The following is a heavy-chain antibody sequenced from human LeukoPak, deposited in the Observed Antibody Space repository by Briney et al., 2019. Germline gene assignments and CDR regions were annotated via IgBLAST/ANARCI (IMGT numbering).Heavy chain of an antibody. CDR3: ARGRARYYDILTADYKRGDNWFDP. CDR2: MNPNSGNT. CDR1: GYTFTSYD. V-gene: IGHV1-8*01. D-gene: IGHD3-9*01. J-gene: IGHJ5*02. Sequence: ASVKVSCKASGYTFTSYDINWVRQATGQGLEWMGWMNPNSGNTGYAQKFRGRVTMTRNTPISTAYMELSSLRSEDTTVYYCARGRARYYDILTADYKRGDNWFDPWGQGTLVTVSS.